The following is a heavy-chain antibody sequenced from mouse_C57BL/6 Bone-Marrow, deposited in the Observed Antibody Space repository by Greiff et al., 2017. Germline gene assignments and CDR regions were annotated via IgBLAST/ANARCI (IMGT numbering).Heavy chain of an antibody. CDR1: GFNITDYY. V-gene: IGHV14-2*01. D-gene: IGHD1-1*01. CDR2: IDPEDGAT. CDR3: TRSLIYYGTNY. J-gene: IGHJ2*01. Sequence: EVQLQQSGAELVKPGASVKLSCTASGFNITDYYIHWVKQRTEQGLEWIGRIDPEDGATKYAPKFQDKATITADTSSNTAYLQLSSLTSEDTAFYYCTRSLIYYGTNYWGQGTTLTVSS.